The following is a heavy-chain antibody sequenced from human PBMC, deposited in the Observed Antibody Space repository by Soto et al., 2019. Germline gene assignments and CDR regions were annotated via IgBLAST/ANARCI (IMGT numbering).Heavy chain of an antibody. CDR1: GYTFTSYD. Sequence: ASVKVSCKTSGYTFTSYDINWVRQAPGQGLEWVGWMNTNSDDTRSAQKFRGRLTLTRDKSMRAVYMKLSNLRPDDTAVYYCAREWSAAGHFYGMDVWGQGTTVTVSS. V-gene: IGHV1-8*01. J-gene: IGHJ6*02. D-gene: IGHD6-13*01. CDR2: MNTNSDDT. CDR3: AREWSAAGHFYGMDV.